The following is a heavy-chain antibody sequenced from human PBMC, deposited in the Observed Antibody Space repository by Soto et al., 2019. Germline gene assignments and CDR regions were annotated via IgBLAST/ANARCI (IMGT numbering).Heavy chain of an antibody. CDR3: ARRPESIDP. V-gene: IGHV4-30-2*01. D-gene: IGHD3-3*02. Sequence: SETLSLTCAVSGGSISSGGYSWSWIRQPPGKGLEWIGYIYDSGSTYYNPSLKSRVTISIDRSKNQFSLKLSSVTAADTAVYYCARRPESIDPWGQGTLVTVSS. CDR1: GGSISSGGYS. CDR2: IYDSGST. J-gene: IGHJ5*02.